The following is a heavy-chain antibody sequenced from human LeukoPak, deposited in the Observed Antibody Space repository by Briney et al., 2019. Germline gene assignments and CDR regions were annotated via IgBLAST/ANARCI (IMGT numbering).Heavy chain of an antibody. CDR3: AREWRYCSSTSCYRVHGGYYGMDV. Sequence: ASVKVSCKASGYTFTRYDINWVRQATGQGLEWIGWINPNSCNTGYAQKFQGRVTMTRNTSISTAYMELSSLRSEDTAVYYCAREWRYCSSTSCYRVHGGYYGMDVWGQGTTVTVSS. CDR1: GYTFTRYD. J-gene: IGHJ6*02. V-gene: IGHV1-8*01. D-gene: IGHD2-2*02. CDR2: INPNSCNT.